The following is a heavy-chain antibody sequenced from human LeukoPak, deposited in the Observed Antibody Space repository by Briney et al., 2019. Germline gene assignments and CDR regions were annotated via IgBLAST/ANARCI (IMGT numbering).Heavy chain of an antibody. D-gene: IGHD3-10*01. Sequence: SETLSLTCTVSGGSISSYYWSWIRQPPGKGLEWIGYIYYSGSTNYDPSLKSRVTISVDTSKNQFSLKLSSVTAADTAVYYCATGNAGSGSYSQTHDYWGQGTLVTVSS. CDR2: IYYSGST. V-gene: IGHV4-59*01. J-gene: IGHJ4*02. CDR1: GGSISSYY. CDR3: ATGNAGSGSYSQTHDY.